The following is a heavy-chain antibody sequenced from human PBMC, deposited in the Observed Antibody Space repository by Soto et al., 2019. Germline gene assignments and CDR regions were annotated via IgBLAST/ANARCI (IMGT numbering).Heavy chain of an antibody. V-gene: IGHV1-18*01. CDR2: VSAYNGNT. CDR3: ARDLDGSWTYYTDY. CDR1: GCMFVTYA. Sequence: SVKVSCQPSGCMFVTYALNWVRQAPVQGLEWMGWVSAYNGNTKYAQNFQGRVTMTTGASTSTAYMEVGSRRSDDTAVYYCARDLDGSWTYYTDYW. J-gene: IGHJ4*01. D-gene: IGHD3-10*01.